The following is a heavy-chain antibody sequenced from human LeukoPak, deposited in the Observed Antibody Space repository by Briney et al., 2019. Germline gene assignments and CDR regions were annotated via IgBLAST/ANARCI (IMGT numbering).Heavy chain of an antibody. CDR3: ARHDYYDSSGYSATDAFDI. J-gene: IGHJ3*02. Sequence: SETLSLTCAVYGGSFSGYYWSWIRQPPGKGLEWIGEINHSGSTNYNPSLKSRVTISVDTSKNQFSLKLSSVTAADTAVYYCARHDYYDSSGYSATDAFDIWGQGTMVTVSS. CDR1: GGSFSGYY. D-gene: IGHD3-22*01. V-gene: IGHV4-34*01. CDR2: INHSGST.